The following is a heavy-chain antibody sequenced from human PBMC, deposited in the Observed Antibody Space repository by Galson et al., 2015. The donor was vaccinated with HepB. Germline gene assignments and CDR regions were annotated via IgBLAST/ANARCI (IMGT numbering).Heavy chain of an antibody. CDR1: GFTFSSYA. Sequence: SLRLSCAASGFTFSSYAMSWVRQAPGKGLEWVSAISGSGGSTYYADSVKGRFTISRDNSKNTLYLQMNSLRAEDTAVYYCAKTRITMVRGSRPDAFDIWGQGTMVTVSS. J-gene: IGHJ3*02. V-gene: IGHV3-23*01. D-gene: IGHD3-10*01. CDR3: AKTRITMVRGSRPDAFDI. CDR2: ISGSGGST.